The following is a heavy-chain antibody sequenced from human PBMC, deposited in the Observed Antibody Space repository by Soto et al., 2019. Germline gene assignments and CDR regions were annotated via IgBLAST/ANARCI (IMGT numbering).Heavy chain of an antibody. D-gene: IGHD6-19*01. CDR2: TYYKSRWYN. Sequence: CAISGDSVSSTSAAWNWIRQSPSRGLEWLGRTYYKSRWYNDYAVSVESRITITPDTSKNQFSLHLNAVTPEDTAVYFCARDPWHSSGWIFDFWGLGTLVTVS. CDR3: ARDPWHSSGWIFDF. J-gene: IGHJ4*02. V-gene: IGHV6-1*01. CDR1: GDSVSSTSAA.